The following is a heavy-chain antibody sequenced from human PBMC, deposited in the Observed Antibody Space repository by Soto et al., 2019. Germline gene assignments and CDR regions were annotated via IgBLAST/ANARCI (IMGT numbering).Heavy chain of an antibody. CDR3: AKDLLLTTITTVGD. CDR1: GFIFSTYG. CDR2: ISYDGNNK. V-gene: IGHV3-30*18. Sequence: QVQLVESGGGVVQPGRSLRLSCAASGFIFSTYGMHWVRQAPGKGLEWLSVISYDGNNKYYADSVKGRFTISRDNSKNTLWLQMDSLRTEDTAVYYCAKDLLLTTITTVGDWGQGTLVTVPS. J-gene: IGHJ4*02. D-gene: IGHD4-17*01.